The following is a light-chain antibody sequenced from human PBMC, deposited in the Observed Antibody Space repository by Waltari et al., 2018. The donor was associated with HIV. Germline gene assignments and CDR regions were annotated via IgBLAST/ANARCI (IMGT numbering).Light chain of an antibody. CDR2: EVS. V-gene: IGLV2-14*01. CDR1: TSDADSFDY. Sequence: QSALTQPAYVSGSPGQSITISCTGPTSDADSFDYVSWYQQHPGKVPTLIIYEVSFRSSGVSNRFSAAKSGNPTSLTISGLQAEDEAVYYCGSYTATNSMMFGGGTKLTVL. CDR3: GSYTATNSMM. J-gene: IGLJ3*02.